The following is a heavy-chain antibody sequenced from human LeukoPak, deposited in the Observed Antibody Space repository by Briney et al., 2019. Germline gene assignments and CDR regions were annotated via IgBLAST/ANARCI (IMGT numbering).Heavy chain of an antibody. CDR2: ISGSGGST. V-gene: IGHV3-23*01. Sequence: GGSLRLSCAASGFTFSSYAMSWVRQAPGKGLEWVSAISGSGGSTYYADSVKGRFTISGDNSKNTLYLQMNSLRAEDTAVYYCAKIAMIVVVINGDYFDYWGQGTLVTVSS. J-gene: IGHJ4*02. D-gene: IGHD3-22*01. CDR1: GFTFSSYA. CDR3: AKIAMIVVVINGDYFDY.